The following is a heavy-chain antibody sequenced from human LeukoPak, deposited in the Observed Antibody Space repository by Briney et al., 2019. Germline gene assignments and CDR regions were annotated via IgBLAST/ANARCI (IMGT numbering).Heavy chain of an antibody. V-gene: IGHV3-48*01. Sequence: GGSLRLSCAASGFTFSSYSMNWVRQAPGKGLEWVSYISSSSSTIYYADSVKGRFTISRDNAKNSLYLQMNSLRAEDTAVYYCARDGIPCSSTSCWNYYYYMDVWGKGTTVTVSS. D-gene: IGHD2-2*01. CDR1: GFTFSSYS. J-gene: IGHJ6*03. CDR2: ISSSSSTI. CDR3: ARDGIPCSSTSCWNYYYYMDV.